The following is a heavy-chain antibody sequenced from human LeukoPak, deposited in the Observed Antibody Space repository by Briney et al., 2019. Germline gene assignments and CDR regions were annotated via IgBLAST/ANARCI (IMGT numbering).Heavy chain of an antibody. CDR3: ARHASGWVGELDY. J-gene: IGHJ4*02. D-gene: IGHD6-19*01. V-gene: IGHV4-59*08. CDR1: GASYSDFY. Sequence: SETLSLTYTVYGASYSDFYWSWIRQSPGRGLEWIGYVSDSGGTRYNPSLKSRVTLSVDTSKNQFFLNLNSVTAADTAVYYCARHASGWVGELDYWGQGTLVTVSS. CDR2: VSDSGGT.